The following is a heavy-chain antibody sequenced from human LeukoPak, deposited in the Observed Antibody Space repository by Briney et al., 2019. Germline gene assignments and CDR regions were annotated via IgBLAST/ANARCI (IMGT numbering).Heavy chain of an antibody. Sequence: ASGKVSCKASGYTFTNYFMHGWRQAPGQGREWRGIINPIGGSTGYAHKFQGRITITTDMSTRTVYMELSSLESEDTAVYYCARRDCVGDCYSNWFDPWGQGTLVTVSS. V-gene: IGHV1-46*01. J-gene: IGHJ5*02. CDR1: GYTFTNYF. D-gene: IGHD2-21*02. CDR3: ARRDCVGDCYSNWFDP. CDR2: INPIGGST.